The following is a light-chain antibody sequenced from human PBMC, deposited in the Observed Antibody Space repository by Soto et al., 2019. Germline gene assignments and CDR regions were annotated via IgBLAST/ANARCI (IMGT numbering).Light chain of an antibody. Sequence: EIVLTQSPGTLSLSPGERATLSCRASQSVRSNYLAWYQQKPGQAPRLLMYRTSTRATGIPDRFSVSGSGTGFRLSISRLEPEDFAVYFCQQHDTSPYTFGQGTKLEMK. CDR2: RTS. CDR3: QQHDTSPYT. J-gene: IGKJ2*01. V-gene: IGKV3-20*01. CDR1: QSVRSNY.